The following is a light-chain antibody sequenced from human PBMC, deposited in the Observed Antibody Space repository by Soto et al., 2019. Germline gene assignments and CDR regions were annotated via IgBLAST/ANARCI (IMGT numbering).Light chain of an antibody. Sequence: EIVLTQSPGTLSLSPGERATLSCTARQSVSSSYLALYQQKPGQAPRLLIYGASSRATGIPERCSSSGCGTDFTLITSRLEPEDFVVYYCQQYENSPITFGQGTQLENK. CDR3: QQYENSPIT. J-gene: IGKJ5*01. V-gene: IGKV3-20*01. CDR1: QSVSSSY. CDR2: GAS.